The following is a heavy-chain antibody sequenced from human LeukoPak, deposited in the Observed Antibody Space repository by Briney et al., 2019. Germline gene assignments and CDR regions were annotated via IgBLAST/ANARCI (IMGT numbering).Heavy chain of an antibody. D-gene: IGHD6-13*01. CDR1: GFTFSSYS. Sequence: GGSLRLSCAASGFTFSSYSMNWVRQAPGKGLEWVSSISSSSSYIYYADSVKGRFTISRDNAKNSLYLQMNSLRAEDTAVYYCARGTTLDSSSWYEHYFDYWGQGTLVTVSS. CDR2: ISSSSSYI. V-gene: IGHV3-21*01. CDR3: ARGTTLDSSSWYEHYFDY. J-gene: IGHJ4*02.